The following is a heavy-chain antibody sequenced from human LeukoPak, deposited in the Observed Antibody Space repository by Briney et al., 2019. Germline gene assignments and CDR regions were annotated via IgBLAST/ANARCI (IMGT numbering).Heavy chain of an antibody. J-gene: IGHJ4*02. Sequence: SQALSLTCTVSGGSISSGGYYWSWIRQHPGKGLEWIGYIYHSGSTNYNPSLKSRVTISVDTSKNQFSLKLSSVTAADTAVYYCARGPRIQLWKRFDYWGQGTLVTVSS. CDR3: ARGPRIQLWKRFDY. CDR1: GGSISSGGYY. CDR2: IYHSGST. D-gene: IGHD5-18*01. V-gene: IGHV4-31*03.